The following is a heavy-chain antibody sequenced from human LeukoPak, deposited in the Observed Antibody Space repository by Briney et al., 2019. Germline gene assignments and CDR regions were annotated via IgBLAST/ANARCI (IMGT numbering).Heavy chain of an antibody. D-gene: IGHD4-17*01. Sequence: GESLKISCKGSGYSFTSYWIGWVRQMPGKGLEWMGIIYPGDSDTRYSPFFQGQVTISADKSISTAYLQWSSLKASDTAMYYCARPPQDDYGDYNFDYWGQGTLVTVSS. CDR1: GYSFTSYW. V-gene: IGHV5-51*01. CDR2: IYPGDSDT. J-gene: IGHJ4*02. CDR3: ARPPQDDYGDYNFDY.